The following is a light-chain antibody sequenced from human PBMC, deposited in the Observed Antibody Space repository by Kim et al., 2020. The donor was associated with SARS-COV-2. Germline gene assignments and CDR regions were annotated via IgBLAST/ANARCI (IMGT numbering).Light chain of an antibody. Sequence: ALGQTDWNTGQGDSLRSYYASWYQQKPGQAPVLVIYGKNNRPSGIQDRFSGSSSGNTASLTITGAQAEDEADYYCNSRDSSGNHEVFGGGTKLTVL. V-gene: IGLV3-19*01. CDR1: SLRSYY. J-gene: IGLJ2*01. CDR2: GKN. CDR3: NSRDSSGNHEV.